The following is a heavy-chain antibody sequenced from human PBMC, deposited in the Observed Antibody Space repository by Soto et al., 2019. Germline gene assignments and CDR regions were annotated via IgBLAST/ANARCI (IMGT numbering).Heavy chain of an antibody. Sequence: GASVKVSCKASGYTFTSYYMHWVRQAPGQGLEWMGIINPSGGSASYAQKFQGRVTMTRDTSTSTVYMELSSLRSEDTAVYYCARGHIDLVVVVAATRGRNYYMDVWGKGTTVTVSS. J-gene: IGHJ6*03. D-gene: IGHD2-15*01. CDR1: GYTFTSYY. CDR3: ARGHIDLVVVVAATRGRNYYMDV. V-gene: IGHV1-46*03. CDR2: INPSGGSA.